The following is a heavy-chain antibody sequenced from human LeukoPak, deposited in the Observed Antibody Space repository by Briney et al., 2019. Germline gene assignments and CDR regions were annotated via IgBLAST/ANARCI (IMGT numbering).Heavy chain of an antibody. D-gene: IGHD2-2*01. Sequence: SETLSLTCTVSNYSISSSSYYWGWIRQPPGKGLEWIGIIYYSGSTYYNPSLKSRVTISVDTSKNQFSLKLSSVTAADTAVYYCARVEDRTSCYDYWGQGTLVTVPS. CDR2: IYYSGST. V-gene: IGHV4-39*07. J-gene: IGHJ4*02. CDR1: NYSISSSSYY. CDR3: ARVEDRTSCYDY.